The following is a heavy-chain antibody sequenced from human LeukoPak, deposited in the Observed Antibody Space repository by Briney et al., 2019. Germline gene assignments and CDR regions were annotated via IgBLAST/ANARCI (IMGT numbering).Heavy chain of an antibody. D-gene: IGHD3-9*01. V-gene: IGHV3-23*01. CDR2: ISGSGGST. Sequence: GGSLRLSRAASGFTFSSYAMSWVRQAPGKGLEWVSAISGSGGSTYYADSVKGRFTISRDNSKNTLYLQMNSLRAEDTAVYYCAKAPTILTGYYYYGMDVWGQGTTVTVSS. J-gene: IGHJ6*02. CDR3: AKAPTILTGYYYYGMDV. CDR1: GFTFSSYA.